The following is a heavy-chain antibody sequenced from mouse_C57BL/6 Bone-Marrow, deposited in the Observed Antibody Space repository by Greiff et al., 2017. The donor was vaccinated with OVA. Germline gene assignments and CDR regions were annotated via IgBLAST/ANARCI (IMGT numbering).Heavy chain of an antibody. Sequence: EVQLQESGPGLVKPSQSLSLTCSVTGYSITSGYYWNWIRQFPGNKLEWMGYISYDGSNNYNPSLKNRISITRDTSKNQFFLKLNSVTTEDTATYYCAREEALRPWYFDVWGTGTTVTVSS. CDR3: AREEALRPWYFDV. CDR2: ISYDGSN. J-gene: IGHJ1*03. CDR1: GYSITSGYY. D-gene: IGHD1-2*01. V-gene: IGHV3-6*01.